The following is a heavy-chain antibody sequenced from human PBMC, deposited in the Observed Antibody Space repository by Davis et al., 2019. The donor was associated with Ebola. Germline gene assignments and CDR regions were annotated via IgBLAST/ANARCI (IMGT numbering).Heavy chain of an antibody. D-gene: IGHD4-11*01. CDR2: INQYGSEK. V-gene: IGHV3-7*01. CDR3: ARGTTVGWDNWFDP. CDR1: GFTLRSYW. J-gene: IGHJ5*02. Sequence: GESPKTSRAASGFTLRSYWMSWVRQAPGKGLEWVTNINQYGSEKYYVDSVKGRFTISRDNAKNSLYLQMNSLRAEDTAVYYCARGTTVGWDNWFDPWDQGTLVTVSS.